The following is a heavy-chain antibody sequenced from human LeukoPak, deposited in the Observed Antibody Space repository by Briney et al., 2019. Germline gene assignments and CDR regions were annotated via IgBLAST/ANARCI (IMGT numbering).Heavy chain of an antibody. Sequence: SQTLSLTCTVSGGSISSGDYYWSWIRQPPGKGLEWIGYIYYSGSTNYNPSLKSRVTISVDTSKNQFSLKLSSVTAADTAVYYCARVQAVVVPAAIKGAFDIWGQGTMVTVSS. CDR3: ARVQAVVVPAAIKGAFDI. V-gene: IGHV4-61*08. CDR1: GGSISSGDYY. J-gene: IGHJ3*02. D-gene: IGHD2-2*01. CDR2: IYYSGST.